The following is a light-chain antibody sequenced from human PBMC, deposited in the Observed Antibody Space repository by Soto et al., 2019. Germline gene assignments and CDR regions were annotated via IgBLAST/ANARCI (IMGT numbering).Light chain of an antibody. Sequence: EIVLTQSPGTLSLSPGERATLSCRASQSVSSNYLAWYQQKPGQAPRLLIYGASRRATGIPDRFSGSGSGTDFTLTISRLEPEDFAVYYCQQYVTSPAFGQGTRWIS. V-gene: IGKV3-20*01. J-gene: IGKJ1*01. CDR1: QSVSSNY. CDR2: GAS. CDR3: QQYVTSPA.